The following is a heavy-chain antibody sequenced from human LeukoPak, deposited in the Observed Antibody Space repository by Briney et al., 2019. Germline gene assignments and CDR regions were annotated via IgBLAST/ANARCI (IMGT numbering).Heavy chain of an antibody. CDR3: ARDDSYYDFWSGYYVDY. V-gene: IGHV3-7*01. CDR1: GFTFSDYT. D-gene: IGHD3-3*01. Sequence: GGSLRLSCAASGFTFSDYTMNWVRQAPGKGLEWVANIKQDGSEKYYVDSVKGRFTISRDNAKNSLYLQMNSLRAEDTAVYYCARDDSYYDFWSGYYVDYWGQGTLVTVSS. J-gene: IGHJ4*02. CDR2: IKQDGSEK.